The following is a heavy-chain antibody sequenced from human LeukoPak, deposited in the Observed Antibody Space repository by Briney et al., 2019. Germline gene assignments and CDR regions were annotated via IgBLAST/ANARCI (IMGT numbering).Heavy chain of an antibody. Sequence: ASVKVSCKASGYTFNGYYMHWVRQAPGQGLEWMGWINPNSGGTNYAQKFQGRVTMTRDTSISTAYMELSRLRSDDTAVYYCARDQQQNDAFDIWGQGTMVTVSS. CDR1: GYTFNGYY. D-gene: IGHD6-13*01. CDR3: ARDQQQNDAFDI. V-gene: IGHV1-2*02. CDR2: INPNSGGT. J-gene: IGHJ3*02.